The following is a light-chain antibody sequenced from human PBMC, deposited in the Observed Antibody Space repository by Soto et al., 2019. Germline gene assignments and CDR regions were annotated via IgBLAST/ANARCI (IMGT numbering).Light chain of an antibody. V-gene: IGKV4-1*01. J-gene: IGKJ4*01. CDR2: WAS. CDR1: QSVLYSSNNKNY. CDR3: QQYYSTLALT. Sequence: DIVMTQSPDSLAVSLGERATINCKSSQSVLYSSNNKNYLAWYQQKPGQPPKLLIYWASTRESGVPDRFSGSGSGTDFTLTISSLQAEDVAVYYCQQYYSTLALTCRGGTK.